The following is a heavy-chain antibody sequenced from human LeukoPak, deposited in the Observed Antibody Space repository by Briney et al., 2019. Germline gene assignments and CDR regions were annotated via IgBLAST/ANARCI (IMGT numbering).Heavy chain of an antibody. V-gene: IGHV4-38-2*02. CDR2: IYHSGST. CDR3: ASALTTKVNAFDI. J-gene: IGHJ3*02. Sequence: SSETLSLTCTVSGYSISSGYYWGWIRQPPGKGLEWIGSIYHSGSTYYNPSLKSRVTISVDTSKNQFSLKLSSVTAAVRAVYYCASALTTKVNAFDIWGQGTMVTVSS. CDR1: GYSISSGYY. D-gene: IGHD4-11*01.